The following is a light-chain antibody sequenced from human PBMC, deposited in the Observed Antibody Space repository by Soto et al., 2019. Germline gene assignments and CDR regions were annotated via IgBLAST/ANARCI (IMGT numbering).Light chain of an antibody. Sequence: QSALTQPASVSGSPGQSITISCTGTSSDVGGYNYVSWYQQHPGKAPKLMIYEVSNRPSGVSNRFSGSKSGNTASLTISGLQAEDEADYYCSSYTSSITYVFGTGTKVNVL. CDR3: SSYTSSITYV. J-gene: IGLJ1*01. CDR2: EVS. V-gene: IGLV2-14*01. CDR1: SSDVGGYNY.